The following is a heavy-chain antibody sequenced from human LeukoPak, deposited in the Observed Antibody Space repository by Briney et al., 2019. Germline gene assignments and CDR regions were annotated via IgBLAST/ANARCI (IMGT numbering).Heavy chain of an antibody. D-gene: IGHD3-10*01. Sequence: SETLSLTCTVSGGSISSSSYYWGWIRQPPGKGLEWIGSIYYSGSTYYNPSLKSRVTISVDTSKNQFSLKLSSVTAADTAVYYCARDGDTYYYGSGSYGYWGQGTLVTVSS. CDR2: IYYSGST. J-gene: IGHJ4*02. CDR1: GGSISSSSYY. CDR3: ARDGDTYYYGSGSYGY. V-gene: IGHV4-39*07.